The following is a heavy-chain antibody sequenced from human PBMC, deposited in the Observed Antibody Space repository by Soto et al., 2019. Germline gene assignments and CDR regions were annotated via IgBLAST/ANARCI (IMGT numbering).Heavy chain of an antibody. CDR1: GFTFSSYA. CDR2: ISGSGGST. D-gene: IGHD3-22*01. Sequence: GGSLRLSCAASGFTFSSYAMSWVRQAPGKGLEWVSAISGSGGSTYYADSVKGRFTISRDNSKNTLYLQMNSLRAEDTAVYYCAKFGITYYYDSSGYYFGGGGDDYWGQGTLVTVSS. V-gene: IGHV3-23*01. CDR3: AKFGITYYYDSSGYYFGGGGDDY. J-gene: IGHJ4*02.